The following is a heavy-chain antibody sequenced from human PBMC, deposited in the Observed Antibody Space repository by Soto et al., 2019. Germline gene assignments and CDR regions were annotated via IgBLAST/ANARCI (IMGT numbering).Heavy chain of an antibody. V-gene: IGHV4-4*07. Sequence: SETLSLTCTVSGGSISSYYWSWIRQPAGKGLEWIGRIYTSGSTNYNPSLKSRVTMSVDTSKNQFSLKLSSVTAADTAVYYCAREQAAMATVADRVDYWGQGTLATVSS. CDR3: AREQAAMATVADRVDY. J-gene: IGHJ4*02. CDR1: GGSISSYY. CDR2: IYTSGST. D-gene: IGHD5-18*01.